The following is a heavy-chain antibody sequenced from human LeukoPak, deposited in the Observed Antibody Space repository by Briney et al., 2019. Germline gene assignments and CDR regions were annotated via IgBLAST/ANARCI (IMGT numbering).Heavy chain of an antibody. CDR1: SRSFSGYY. CDR3: ARGGGYNWIYRCWFDP. CDR2: INHSGST. Sequence: SESLSLTCAVFSRSFSGYYWSWIRQPPGKGLEWVGGINHSGSTKNNPSPKTRVTISEDTSQHKFSLNLSSVTGADPAVSYCARGGGYNWIYRCWFDPWGQGTLVTVSS. J-gene: IGHJ5*02. V-gene: IGHV4-34*01. D-gene: IGHD1-7*01.